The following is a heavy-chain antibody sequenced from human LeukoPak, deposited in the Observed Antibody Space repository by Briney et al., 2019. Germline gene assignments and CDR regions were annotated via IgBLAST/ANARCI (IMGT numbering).Heavy chain of an antibody. V-gene: IGHV3-21*01. CDR3: ARDKYYYDSSGGGYYFDY. CDR1: GFTFNSYN. Sequence: GGSLRLSCAASGFTFNSYNMNWVRQAPGKGLEWVSSITRSSTYTFYADSVKGRFTISRDNAKNSLYLQMNSLRAEDTAVYYCARDKYYYDSSGGGYYFDYWGQGTLVTVSS. J-gene: IGHJ4*02. CDR2: ITRSSTYT. D-gene: IGHD3-22*01.